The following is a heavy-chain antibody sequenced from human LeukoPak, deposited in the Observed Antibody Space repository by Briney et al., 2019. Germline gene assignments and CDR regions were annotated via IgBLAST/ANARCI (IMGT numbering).Heavy chain of an antibody. CDR3: ARGGWGLEDY. CDR1: GGSISSSSYY. D-gene: IGHD6-19*01. Sequence: SETLSLTCTVSGGSISSSSYYWGWIRQPPGKGLEWIGSIYYSGSTYYNPSLKSRVTISVDTSKNQFSLKLSSVTAADTAVYYCARGGWGLEDYWGQGTLVTVSS. CDR2: IYYSGST. J-gene: IGHJ4*02. V-gene: IGHV4-39*07.